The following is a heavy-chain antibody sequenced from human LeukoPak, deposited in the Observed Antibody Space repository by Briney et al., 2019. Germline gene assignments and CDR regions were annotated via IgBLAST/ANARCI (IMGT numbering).Heavy chain of an antibody. Sequence: GGSLRLSCAASGFTFSSYGMHWVRQAPGKGLEWVAFIRYDGSNKYYADSVKGRFTISRDNSKNTLYLQMNSLRAEDTAVYYCAKAQEGATKSPFDYWGQGTLVTVSS. CDR3: AKAQEGATKSPFDY. D-gene: IGHD1-26*01. CDR2: IRYDGSNK. J-gene: IGHJ4*02. V-gene: IGHV3-30*02. CDR1: GFTFSSYG.